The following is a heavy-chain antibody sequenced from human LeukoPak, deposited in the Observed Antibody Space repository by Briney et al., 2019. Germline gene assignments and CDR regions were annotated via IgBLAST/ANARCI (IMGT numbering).Heavy chain of an antibody. Sequence: PGGSLRLSCAASGFTVSSNYMSWVRQAPGKGLEWVSVIYSGGSTYYADSVKGRFTISRDNSKNTLYLQMNSLRAEDTAVCYCAVISSEDAFDIWGQGTMVTVSS. CDR2: IYSGGST. V-gene: IGHV3-66*02. D-gene: IGHD3-22*01. J-gene: IGHJ3*02. CDR3: AVISSEDAFDI. CDR1: GFTVSSNY.